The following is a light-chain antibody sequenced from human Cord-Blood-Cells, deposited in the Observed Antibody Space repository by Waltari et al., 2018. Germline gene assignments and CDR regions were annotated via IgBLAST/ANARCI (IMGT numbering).Light chain of an antibody. Sequence: QSALTQPASVSGSPGQSITISCTGTSSDVGGYNYVSWYQQHPGKAPKLMIYDFSKRPSGVSNRISGSKSGNTASLTISGLQTEDEADYYGSSYTSSSTYVFGTGTEVSVL. CDR1: SSDVGGYNY. CDR3: SSYTSSSTYV. J-gene: IGLJ1*01. CDR2: DFS. V-gene: IGLV2-14*01.